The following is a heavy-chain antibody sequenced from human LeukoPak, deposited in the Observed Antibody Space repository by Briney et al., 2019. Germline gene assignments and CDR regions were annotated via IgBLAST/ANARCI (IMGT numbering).Heavy chain of an antibody. CDR1: GFTFSDYY. V-gene: IGHV3-11*06. CDR2: ISSTSLYT. D-gene: IGHD2-2*01. Sequence: GGSLRLSCTASGFTFSDYYMSWIQQAPGKGLEWLSYISSTSLYTNYADSVKGRFTISRDNAKNSLYLQMNSLRAEDTAVYYCARTRYCDSTNCSLFAFNIWGQGTMVSVSP. CDR3: ARTRYCDSTNCSLFAFNI. J-gene: IGHJ3*02.